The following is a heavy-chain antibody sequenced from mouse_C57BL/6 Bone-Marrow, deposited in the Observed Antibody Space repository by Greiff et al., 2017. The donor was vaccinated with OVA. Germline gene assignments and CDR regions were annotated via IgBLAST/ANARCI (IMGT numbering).Heavy chain of an antibody. D-gene: IGHD1-1*01. V-gene: IGHV1-52*01. Sequence: QVQLQQPGAELVRPGSSVKLSCKASGYTFTSYWMHWVKQRPIQGLEWIGNIDPSDSETHYNQKFKDKATLTVDKSSSTAYMQLSSLTSEDSAVYYCARCYYYGGYFDVWGTGTTVTVSS. CDR2: IDPSDSET. CDR3: ARCYYYGGYFDV. J-gene: IGHJ1*03. CDR1: GYTFTSYW.